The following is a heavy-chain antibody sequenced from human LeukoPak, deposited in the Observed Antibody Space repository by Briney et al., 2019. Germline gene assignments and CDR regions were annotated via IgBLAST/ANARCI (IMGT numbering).Heavy chain of an antibody. Sequence: RGSLRPSCAASGFTFSSYGMHWVRPAPGKGLEWVGVIWYDGSNKYYADSVKGRFTISRDNSKNTLYLQMNSLRAEDTAVYYCARVVNPYYYYGMDVWGQGTTVTVSS. J-gene: IGHJ6*02. CDR1: GFTFSSYG. CDR2: IWYDGSNK. D-gene: IGHD3-22*01. V-gene: IGHV3-33*01. CDR3: ARVVNPYYYYGMDV.